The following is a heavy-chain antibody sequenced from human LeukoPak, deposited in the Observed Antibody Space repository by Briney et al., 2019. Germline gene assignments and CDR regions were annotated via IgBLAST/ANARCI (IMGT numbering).Heavy chain of an antibody. V-gene: IGHV4-59*08. CDR2: MYQSGST. D-gene: IGHD3-16*01. J-gene: IGHJ2*01. CDR3: ARHSFTPWYFDL. Sequence: ASETLSPTCTVSGGSIRSYYWSWIRQPPGKGLEWIGYMYQSGSTNYNPSLKSRVTISVDTSKNQFSLKLSSVTSDTAVYYCARHSFTPWYFDLWGRGTLVTVSS. CDR1: GGSIRSYY.